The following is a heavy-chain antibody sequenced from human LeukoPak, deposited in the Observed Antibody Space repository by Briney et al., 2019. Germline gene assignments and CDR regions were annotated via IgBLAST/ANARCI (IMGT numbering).Heavy chain of an antibody. Sequence: AAGSLRLSSEAHGTGFGSHRMSTVRQAPAKRLEWVAITNQDGSEKNYVVSVKGRFTKSRDNAKNSLYLQMNSLRAEDSSVYYCARSDRGPEYWGQRTLVTVSS. CDR2: TNQDGSEK. CDR3: ARSDRGPEY. J-gene: IGHJ4*02. D-gene: IGHD5-12*01. V-gene: IGHV3-7*01. CDR1: GTGFGSHR.